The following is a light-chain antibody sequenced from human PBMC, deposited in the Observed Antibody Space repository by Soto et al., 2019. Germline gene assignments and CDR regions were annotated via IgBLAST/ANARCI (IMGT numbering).Light chain of an antibody. CDR1: SSDVTNYNS. V-gene: IGLV2-11*01. Sequence: QSALTQPRSVSESPGQSVTISCTGTSSDVTNYNSVSWYQQHPGKAPKLIIYDVRKRPSGVPDRFSGSKSDNTASLTISGLQAEDEADYYCCSYAGSHTYVFGTGTKVTVL. CDR3: CSYAGSHTYV. CDR2: DVR. J-gene: IGLJ1*01.